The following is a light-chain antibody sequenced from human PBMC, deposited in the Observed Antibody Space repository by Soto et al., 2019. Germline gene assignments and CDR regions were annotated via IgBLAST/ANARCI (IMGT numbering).Light chain of an antibody. V-gene: IGLV2-14*01. J-gene: IGLJ1*01. CDR3: SSYTSSSTLLYV. Sequence: QSALTQPASVSGSPGQSITISCTGTSSDVGGYNYVSWYQQHPGKAPKLMNYDVSKRPSGVSNRFSGSKSGNTASLTISGLQAEDEADYYYSSYTSSSTLLYVFGNGTKITVL. CDR2: DVS. CDR1: SSDVGGYNY.